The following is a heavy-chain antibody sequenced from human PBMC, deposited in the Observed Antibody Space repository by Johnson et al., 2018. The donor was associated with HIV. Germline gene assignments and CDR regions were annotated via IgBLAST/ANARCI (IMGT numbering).Heavy chain of an antibody. J-gene: IGHJ3*02. Sequence: EQLVESGGGVVRPGGSLRLSCAASGFTFDDYGMTWVRQAPGKGLEWVSGINWNGGSTNYADAVNGCITISRDNAKNYLYLQINSLRAEGTALYYCARGCPCDGFGYVHAFDIWGQGTMVTVSS. D-gene: IGHD3-16*01. V-gene: IGHV3-20*04. CDR1: GFTFDDYG. CDR2: INWNGGST. CDR3: ARGCPCDGFGYVHAFDI.